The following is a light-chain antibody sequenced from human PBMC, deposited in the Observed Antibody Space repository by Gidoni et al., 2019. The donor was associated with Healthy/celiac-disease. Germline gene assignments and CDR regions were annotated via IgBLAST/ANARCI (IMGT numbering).Light chain of an antibody. CDR2: AAS. CDR3: QQSYSTPPT. J-gene: IGKJ1*01. Sequence: DIQMTQSPSSLSASVGDRVTITCRASQSISSYLNWYQQKPGKAPKLLIYAASSFQSGVPSRFSCSGSGTDFTLTISSLQPEDFATYYCQQSYSTPPTFGQGTKVEIK. CDR1: QSISSY. V-gene: IGKV1-39*01.